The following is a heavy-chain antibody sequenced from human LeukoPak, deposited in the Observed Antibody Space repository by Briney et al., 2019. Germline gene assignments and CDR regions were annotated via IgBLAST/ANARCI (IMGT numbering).Heavy chain of an antibody. CDR3: ARVFTMVRGVDNYFDY. V-gene: IGHV3-7*01. J-gene: IGHJ4*02. Sequence: PGGSLRLSCAASGFTFSSYWMSWVRQAPGKGLEWVANIKQDGSEKYYVDSVKGRFTISRDNAKNSLYLQMNSLRAEDTAVYYCARVFTMVRGVDNYFDYWGQGTLVTVSS. CDR2: IKQDGSEK. D-gene: IGHD3-10*01. CDR1: GFTFSSYW.